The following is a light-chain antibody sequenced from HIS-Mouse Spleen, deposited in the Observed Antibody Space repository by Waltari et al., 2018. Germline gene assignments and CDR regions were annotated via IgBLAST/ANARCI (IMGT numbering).Light chain of an antibody. J-gene: IGLJ2*01. CDR2: EGS. Sequence: QSALTQPASVSGSPGQSITIPCTGSSSAVGVYNLVAWYQQHPGKAPKLMIYEGSKRPSGVSNRFSGSKSGNTASLTISGLQAEDEADYYCCSYAGSSTLVFGGGTKLTVL. CDR3: CSYAGSSTLV. CDR1: SSAVGVYNL. V-gene: IGLV2-23*01.